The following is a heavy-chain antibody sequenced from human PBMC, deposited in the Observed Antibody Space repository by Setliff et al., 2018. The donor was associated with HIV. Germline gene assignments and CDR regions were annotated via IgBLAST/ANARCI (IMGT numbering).Heavy chain of an antibody. CDR2: IIPTFTRA. CDR1: GGTFGRFG. V-gene: IGHV1-69*05. CDR3: ARSVHSLYGDYATYFDP. D-gene: IGHD4-17*01. Sequence: VSCKASGGTFGRFGISWVRQAPGQGLEWMGGIIPTFTRANYAQKFQARVIITTDKSTSTAFMELTSLTSEDTAVYYCARSVHSLYGDYATYFDPWGQGTQVTVSS. J-gene: IGHJ5*02.